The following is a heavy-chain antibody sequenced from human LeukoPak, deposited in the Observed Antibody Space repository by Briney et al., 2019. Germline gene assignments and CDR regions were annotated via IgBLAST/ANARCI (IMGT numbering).Heavy chain of an antibody. CDR1: GGSISSYY. Sequence: SETLSLTCTVSGGSISSYYWSWIRQPPGKGLEWIGYIYYSGSTNYNPSLKSRVTISVDTSKNQFSLKLSSVTAADTAVYYCAGTRYYYDSSGFTDLDYWGQGTLVTVSS. D-gene: IGHD3-22*01. J-gene: IGHJ4*02. CDR3: AGTRYYYDSSGFTDLDY. CDR2: IYYSGST. V-gene: IGHV4-59*01.